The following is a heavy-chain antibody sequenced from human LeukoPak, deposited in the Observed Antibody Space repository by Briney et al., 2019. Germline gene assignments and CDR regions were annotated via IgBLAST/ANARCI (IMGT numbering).Heavy chain of an antibody. CDR2: INPNSGGT. CDR3: ASVYSRSWYGAFDI. D-gene: IGHD6-13*01. CDR1: GCTFTGYY. J-gene: IGHJ3*02. V-gene: IGHV1-2*02. Sequence: GASVKVSCKASGCTFTGYYIHWVRQAPGQGLEWMGWINPNSGGTNYAQKFQGRVTMTRDTSISTAYMEVSRLRSDDTAVYYCASVYSRSWYGAFDIWGQGTMVTVSS.